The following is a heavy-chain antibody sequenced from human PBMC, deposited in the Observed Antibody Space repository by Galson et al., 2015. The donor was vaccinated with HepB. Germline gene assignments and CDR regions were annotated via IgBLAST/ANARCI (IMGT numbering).Heavy chain of an antibody. CDR1: GGTFSSYA. V-gene: IGHV1-69*06. CDR3: ASTLRRGDWLPHSYAHGAFDI. J-gene: IGHJ3*02. D-gene: IGHD3/OR15-3a*01. CDR2: IIPIFGTA. Sequence: SVKVSCKASGGTFSSYAISWVRQAPGQGLEWMGGIIPIFGTANYAQKFQGRVTITADKSTSTAYMELSSLRSEDTAVYYCASTLRRGDWLPHSYAHGAFDIWGQGTMVTVSS.